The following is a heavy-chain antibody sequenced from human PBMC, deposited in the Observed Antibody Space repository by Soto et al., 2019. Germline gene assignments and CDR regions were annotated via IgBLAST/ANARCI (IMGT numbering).Heavy chain of an antibody. V-gene: IGHV3-30*18. Sequence: QVQLVESGGGVVQPGRSLRLSCAASEFTFSSYGMHWVRQAPGKGLEWLSVISYDGTNKYYTDSVKGRFTISRDKSKNTLYLQMNTLRGEDTALYYCAKDRAFWSGTHDAFDIWGQGTMVTVSS. CDR2: ISYDGTNK. J-gene: IGHJ3*02. D-gene: IGHD3-3*01. CDR1: EFTFSSYG. CDR3: AKDRAFWSGTHDAFDI.